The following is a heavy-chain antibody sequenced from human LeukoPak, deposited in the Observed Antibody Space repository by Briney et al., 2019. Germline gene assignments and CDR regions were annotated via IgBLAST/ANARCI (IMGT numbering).Heavy chain of an antibody. CDR3: ARDTATNWWAKRDLYYFDY. CDR2: ISSSSSYI. CDR1: GFTFSSYS. V-gene: IGHV3-21*01. D-gene: IGHD1-26*01. Sequence: PGGSLRLSCAASGFTFSSYSMNWVRQVPGKGLEWVSSISSSSSYIYYADSVKGRFTISRDNAKNSLYLQMNSLRAEDTAVYYCARDTATNWWAKRDLYYFDYWGQGTLVTVSS. J-gene: IGHJ4*02.